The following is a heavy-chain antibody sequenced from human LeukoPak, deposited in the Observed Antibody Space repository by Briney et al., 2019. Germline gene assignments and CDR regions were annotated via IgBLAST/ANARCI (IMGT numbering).Heavy chain of an antibody. D-gene: IGHD6-25*01. CDR3: AREGAAAEDVNWFDP. V-gene: IGHV1-2*02. CDR2: INPNSGNT. J-gene: IGHJ5*02. CDR1: GYTFTGYY. Sequence: GASVKVSCKTSGYTFTGYYMHWVRQAPGQGLEWMGWINPNSGNTHYTQKFQDRVTMTGDTSISTAYLELSSLESDDTAIYYCAREGAAAEDVNWFDPWGQGTLVTVSS.